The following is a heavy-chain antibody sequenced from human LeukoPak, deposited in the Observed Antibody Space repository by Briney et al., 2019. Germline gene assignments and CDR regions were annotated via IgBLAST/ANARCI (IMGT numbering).Heavy chain of an antibody. CDR3: AREKTRYFEF. CDR2: ISRSGSDT. Sequence: GGSLRLSCAASGFTFSSYEINWVRQTPGKGLEWVSYISRSGSDTYYADSVKGRFTISRDNDKNSLYLQMNSLRADDTAVYFCAREKTRYFEFWGQGTLGTVCS. V-gene: IGHV3-48*03. J-gene: IGHJ4*02. CDR1: GFTFSSYE.